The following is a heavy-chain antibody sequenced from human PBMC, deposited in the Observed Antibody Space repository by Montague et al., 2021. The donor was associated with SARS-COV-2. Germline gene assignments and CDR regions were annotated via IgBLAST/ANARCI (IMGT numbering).Heavy chain of an antibody. Sequence: SLRLSCAASGFTFSSYAMHWVRQAPGKGLEWVAVISYDGSNKYYADSVKGRFTTSIDNSKNTLYLQMNSLRVDDTAVYYCARRKRSAGAMDVWGQGTPVTVFS. CDR2: ISYDGSNK. CDR3: ARRKRSAGAMDV. J-gene: IGHJ6*02. CDR1: GFTFSSYA. D-gene: IGHD3-10*01. V-gene: IGHV3-30*04.